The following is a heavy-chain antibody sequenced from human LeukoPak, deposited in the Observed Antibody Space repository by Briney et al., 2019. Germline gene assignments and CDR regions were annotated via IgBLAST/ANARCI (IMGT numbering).Heavy chain of an antibody. V-gene: IGHV3-30-3*01. CDR2: ISYDGSNK. CDR1: GFTFSSYA. D-gene: IGHD3-10*01. Sequence: GGSLRLSCAASGFTFSSYAMHWVRQAPGKGLEWVAVISYDGSNKYYADSVKGRFTISRDNSKNTLYLQMNSLRAEDTAVYYCARSSITMVRGVIITPTNDPWGQGTLVTVSS. J-gene: IGHJ5*02. CDR3: ARSSITMVRGVIITPTNDP.